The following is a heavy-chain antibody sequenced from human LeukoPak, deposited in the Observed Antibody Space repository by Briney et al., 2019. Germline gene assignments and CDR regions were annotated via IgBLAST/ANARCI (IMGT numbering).Heavy chain of an antibody. CDR2: ISYDGSNK. Sequence: GGSLRLSCAASGFTFSSYGMHWVRQAPGKGLEGVAVISYDGSNKSYADSVKGRFTISRDNSKNTLYLQMNSLRAEDTAVYYCAKDLERHIVVVTASAVDYWGQGTLVTVSS. CDR3: AKDLERHIVVVTASAVDY. CDR1: GFTFSSYG. J-gene: IGHJ4*02. D-gene: IGHD2-21*02. V-gene: IGHV3-30*18.